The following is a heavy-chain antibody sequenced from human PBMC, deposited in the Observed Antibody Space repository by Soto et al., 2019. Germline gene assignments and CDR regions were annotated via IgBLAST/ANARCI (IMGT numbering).Heavy chain of an antibody. Sequence: QVQLQESGPGLVKPSETLSLTCTVSGGSITNYYWSWIRQPPGKGLEWFGSIFSGNIYNHALQSRVTLSEASSKNQLSLRLTSVTPADTAVYYCAGQQKAVAVTGAFDIWGQGTMFPVSS. D-gene: IGHD6-19*01. J-gene: IGHJ3*02. CDR2: IFSGN. V-gene: IGHV4-59*01. CDR1: GGSITNYY. CDR3: AGQQKAVAVTGAFDI.